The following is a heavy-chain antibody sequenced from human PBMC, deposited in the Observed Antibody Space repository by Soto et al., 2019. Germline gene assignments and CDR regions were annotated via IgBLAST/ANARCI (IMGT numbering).Heavy chain of an antibody. D-gene: IGHD6-19*01. V-gene: IGHV4-30-4*01. CDR1: GGSSSSGDYY. Sequence: QLQLQESGPGLVKPSQTLSLTCTVSGGSSSSGDYYWGWIRQPPGKGLEWIGDIYYSGSTYYNSALKSSVTLSVDTSKSPFSLKLRSVTAAEPDVYSCARVEVAGGHAFAIWGQGTIVTDSS. CDR2: IYYSGST. J-gene: IGHJ3*02. CDR3: ARVEVAGGHAFAI.